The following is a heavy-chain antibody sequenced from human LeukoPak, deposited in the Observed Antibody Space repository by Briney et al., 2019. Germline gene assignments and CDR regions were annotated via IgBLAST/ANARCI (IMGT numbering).Heavy chain of an antibody. D-gene: IGHD6-13*01. CDR2: IYYSGST. CDR3: ARGPIAAAGKFDY. V-gene: IGHV4-59*01. Sequence: SETLSLTCTVSGGSISSYYWSWIRQPPGKGLEWIGYIYYSGSTNYNPSLKSRVTISVDTSKNQFSLKLSSVTAADTAVYYRARGPIAAAGKFDYWGQGTLVTVSS. CDR1: GGSISSYY. J-gene: IGHJ4*02.